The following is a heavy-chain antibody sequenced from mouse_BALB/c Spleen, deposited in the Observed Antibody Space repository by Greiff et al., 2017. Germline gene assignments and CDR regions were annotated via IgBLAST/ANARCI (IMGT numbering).Heavy chain of an antibody. CDR1: GYTFTSYT. D-gene: IGHD2-3*01. CDR2: INPSSGYT. V-gene: IGHV1-4*01. Sequence: QVHVKQSGAELVRPGASVKMSCKASGYTFTSYTMHWVKQRPGQGLEWIGYINPSSGYTNYNQKFKDKATLTADKSSSTAYMQLSSLTSEDSAVYYCARGFYDGYYVYYAMDDWGQGTSVTVSS. CDR3: ARGFYDGYYVYYAMDD. J-gene: IGHJ4*01.